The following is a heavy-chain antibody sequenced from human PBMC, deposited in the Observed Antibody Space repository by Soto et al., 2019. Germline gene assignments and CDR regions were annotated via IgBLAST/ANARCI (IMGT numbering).Heavy chain of an antibody. CDR3: WRLESERSTIFGVVRSRGAIDY. J-gene: IGHJ4*01. CDR2: MNPNRCNT. V-gene: IGHV1-8*01. CDR1: GYTFTSYD. Sequence: QVQLVQSGAEVKKPGASVKVSCKASGYTFTSYDITWVRQATGQGLEWIGWMNPNRCNTGHAQKSQGRVTMTRNTSKSTAYMELSSLRAEHKALYYGWRLESERSTIFGVVRSRGAIDYWGQGTLVTVSS. D-gene: IGHD3-3*01.